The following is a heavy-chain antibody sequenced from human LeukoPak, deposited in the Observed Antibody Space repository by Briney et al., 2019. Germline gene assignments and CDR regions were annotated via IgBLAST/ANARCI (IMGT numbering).Heavy chain of an antibody. V-gene: IGHV5-51*01. CDR3: ARHNREYASYSPLDY. D-gene: IGHD1-14*01. CDR1: GYTFTTYW. J-gene: IGHJ4*02. Sequence: AESLKISCKGSGYTFTTYWIGWVRQMPRKGLEWMVIIYPGDLDIRDSPSFQGQVTISADKSIRTAYRQWSSLKASDTAMYYWARHNREYASYSPLDYWGQGTLVTVSS. CDR2: IYPGDLDI.